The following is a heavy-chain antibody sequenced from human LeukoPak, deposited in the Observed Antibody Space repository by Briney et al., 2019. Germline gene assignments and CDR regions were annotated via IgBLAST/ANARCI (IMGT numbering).Heavy chain of an antibody. Sequence: SETLSLTCTVSGGSISSSSYYWGWIRQPPGKGLEWIGEMNHSGSTNYNPSLKSRVTISVDTSKNQFSLKLSSVTAADTAVYYCARTTWIQLWLMDYYYMDVWGKGTTVTISS. D-gene: IGHD5-18*01. CDR2: MNHSGST. CDR3: ARTTWIQLWLMDYYYMDV. V-gene: IGHV4-39*01. J-gene: IGHJ6*03. CDR1: GGSISSSSYY.